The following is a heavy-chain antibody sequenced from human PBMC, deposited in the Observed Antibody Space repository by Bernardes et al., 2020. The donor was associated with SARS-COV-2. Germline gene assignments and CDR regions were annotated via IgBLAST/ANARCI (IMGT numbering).Heavy chain of an antibody. J-gene: IGHJ4*02. Sequence: GGSLRLSRAASGFTFSDYAMHWVCQAPGKGLEWVAIISYDGTYKYYADSVKGRFTTSRDNSKKMLYLQVNSLRPEDTAVYYCTRPTVAWVRLTTGFDFWGQGTLVTVSS. D-gene: IGHD6-25*01. CDR2: ISYDGTYK. V-gene: IGHV3-30-3*01. CDR3: TRPTVAWVRLTTGFDF. CDR1: GFTFSDYA.